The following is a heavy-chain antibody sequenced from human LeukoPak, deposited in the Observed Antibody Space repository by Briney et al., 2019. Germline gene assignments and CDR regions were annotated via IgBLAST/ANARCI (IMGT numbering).Heavy chain of an antibody. CDR2: INHSGST. Sequence: SETLSLTCAVYGGSFSGYYWSWIRQPPGKGLEWIGEINHSGSTNYNPSLKSRVTISVDTSKNQFSLKLSSVTAADTAVYYCARGRRDDFWSGYYRNWFDPWGQGTLVTVSS. D-gene: IGHD3-3*01. J-gene: IGHJ5*02. CDR1: GGSFSGYY. V-gene: IGHV4-34*01. CDR3: ARGRRDDFWSGYYRNWFDP.